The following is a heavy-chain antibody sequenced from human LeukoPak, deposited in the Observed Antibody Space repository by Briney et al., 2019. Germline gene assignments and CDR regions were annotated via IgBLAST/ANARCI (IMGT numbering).Heavy chain of an antibody. D-gene: IGHD2-2*01. J-gene: IGHJ3*01. Sequence: ASVKVSCKASGGSFNSYAFSWVRQAPGQGLEWMGRIIPIIGIANYAQKFQGRVTITADKSTSTGYVELRSLRSEDAAVYYCVRAPYCTSTSCYAHDVFDVWGQGTMVTVSS. CDR3: VRAPYCTSTSCYAHDVFDV. CDR1: GGSFNSYA. V-gene: IGHV1-69*04. CDR2: IIPIIGIA.